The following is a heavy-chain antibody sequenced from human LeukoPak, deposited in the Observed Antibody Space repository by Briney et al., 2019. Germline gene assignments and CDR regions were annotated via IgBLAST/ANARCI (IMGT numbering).Heavy chain of an antibody. CDR2: INEHGSSQ. V-gene: IGHV3-7*01. CDR3: SKHEGRSFGS. J-gene: IGHJ1*01. CDR1: GFTFTYHW. Sequence: GGSLRLSCASSGFTFTYHWMSWVRQAPGKGLEWVANINEHGSSQFYAAAVQGRFTISRDNARKSVSLQMTSLTGEDTAIYFCSKHEGRSFGSRGQGTLVTVSS. D-gene: IGHD1-26*01.